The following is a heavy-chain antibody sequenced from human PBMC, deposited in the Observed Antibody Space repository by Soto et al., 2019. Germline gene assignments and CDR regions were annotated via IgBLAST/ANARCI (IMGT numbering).Heavy chain of an antibody. CDR2: ISAYNGNT. D-gene: IGHD3-10*01. J-gene: IGHJ4*02. CDR3: ARGYYGSGSSGLDY. Sequence: ASVKVSCKASGYTYNGYYRHWVRQAPGQGLEWMGWISAYNGNTNYAQKLQGRVTMTTDTSTSTAYMELRSLRSDDTAVYYCARGYYGSGSSGLDYWGQGTLVTVSS. CDR1: GYTYNGYY. V-gene: IGHV1-18*04.